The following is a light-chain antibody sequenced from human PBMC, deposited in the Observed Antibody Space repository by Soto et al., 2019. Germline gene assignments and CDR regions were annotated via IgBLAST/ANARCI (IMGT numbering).Light chain of an antibody. Sequence: QLVLTQPASVSGSPGQSITISCTGTSTDIGVYNHVSWYQQHPGKAPKVMIYEVTNRPSGVSNRFSGSKSGDTASLTISGLQSEDEADYYCSSYTTSATLVFGGGTKLTV. J-gene: IGLJ3*02. V-gene: IGLV2-14*01. CDR2: EVT. CDR3: SSYTTSATLV. CDR1: STDIGVYNH.